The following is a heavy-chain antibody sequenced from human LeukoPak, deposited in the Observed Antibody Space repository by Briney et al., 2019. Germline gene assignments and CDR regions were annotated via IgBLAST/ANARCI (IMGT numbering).Heavy chain of an antibody. J-gene: IGHJ4*02. CDR3: ARVQWDRDY. Sequence: GGSLRLSCAASGFTFSSYEMNWVRQAPGKGLEWVSYISSSGSTMYYADSVKGRFTISRDNAKNSLYLQMNSLRAEDTAVYYCARVQWDRDYWGQGTLVTVSS. CDR1: GFTFSSYE. CDR2: ISSSGSTM. V-gene: IGHV3-48*03. D-gene: IGHD1-26*01.